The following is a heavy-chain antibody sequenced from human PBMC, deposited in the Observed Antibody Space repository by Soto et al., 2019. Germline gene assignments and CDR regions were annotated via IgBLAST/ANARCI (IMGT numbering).Heavy chain of an antibody. CDR2: ISSSGSTI. J-gene: IGHJ4*02. D-gene: IGHD3-22*01. Sequence: GSLRLSCAASGFTFSDYYMSWIRQAPGKGLEWVSYISSSGSTIYYADSVKGRFTISRDNAKNSLYLQMNSLRAEDTAVYYCARDEMTDYYDSSGLDYWGQGTLVTVSS. V-gene: IGHV3-11*01. CDR1: GFTFSDYY. CDR3: ARDEMTDYYDSSGLDY.